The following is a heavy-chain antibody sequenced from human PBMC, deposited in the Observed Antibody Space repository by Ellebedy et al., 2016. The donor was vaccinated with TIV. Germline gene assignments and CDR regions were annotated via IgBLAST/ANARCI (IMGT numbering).Heavy chain of an antibody. Sequence: SETLSLXXTVSGGSITTSSYYWGWIRQPPNKGLEWIGSIYYSGGTYYNPSLSSRVSMSLDTSKNQFSLNLRSVTAADTAVYYCAKENNIVVSARFDPWGQGILVTVSS. CDR2: IYYSGGT. V-gene: IGHV4-39*07. CDR1: GGSITTSSYY. CDR3: AKENNIVVSARFDP. D-gene: IGHD2/OR15-2a*01. J-gene: IGHJ5*02.